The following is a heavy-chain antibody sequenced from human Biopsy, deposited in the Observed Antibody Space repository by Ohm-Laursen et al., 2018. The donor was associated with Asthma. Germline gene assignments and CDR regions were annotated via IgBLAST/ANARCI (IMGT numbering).Heavy chain of an antibody. CDR2: ISYDGTNK. CDR3: ARDLRSDNWNPWGMDV. J-gene: IGHJ6*02. D-gene: IGHD1-20*01. V-gene: IGHV3-30*03. Sequence: SLRLSCSASGFNLNTYSVSWVRQAPGKGLEWVAVISYDGTNKDYADSVKGRFTFSRDNSQNTLSLEMNSLRVEDTAVYYCARDLRSDNWNPWGMDVWGLGTTVTVAS. CDR1: GFNLNTYS.